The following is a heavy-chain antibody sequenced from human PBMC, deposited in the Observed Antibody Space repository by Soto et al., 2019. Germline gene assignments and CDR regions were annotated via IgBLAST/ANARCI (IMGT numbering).Heavy chain of an antibody. CDR3: AGGITMVRGVIIKGYYYYGMDV. V-gene: IGHV1-8*01. Sequence: ASVKVSCKASGYTFTSYNINWVRQAPGQGLEWVAGSTSNSGNSDYAQKFQGRLTVTRDTSVSTAYMELSSLRSEDTAVYYCAGGITMVRGVIIKGYYYYGMDVWGQGTTVTVSS. CDR1: GYTFTSYN. CDR2: STSNSGNS. J-gene: IGHJ6*02. D-gene: IGHD3-10*01.